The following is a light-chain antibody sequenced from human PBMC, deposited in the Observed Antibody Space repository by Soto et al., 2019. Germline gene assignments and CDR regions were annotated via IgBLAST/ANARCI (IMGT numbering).Light chain of an antibody. CDR3: QQYNYWPPT. Sequence: EILMTQSPAILSVSPGERVALPCRASQSVSIFVAWYQQKAGQPPRLLMYEASTRGPGVPARFSGGGSGTEFTLIISSLQSEDFAVYYCQQYNYWPPTFGQGTKVDIK. J-gene: IGKJ2*01. CDR1: QSVSIF. V-gene: IGKV3-15*01. CDR2: EAS.